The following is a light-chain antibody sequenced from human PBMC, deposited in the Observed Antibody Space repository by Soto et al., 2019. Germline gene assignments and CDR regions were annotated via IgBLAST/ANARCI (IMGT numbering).Light chain of an antibody. CDR1: QSISSW. Sequence: DIQMTQSPSTLSASVGDRVTITCRASQSISSWLSWYQQKPGKAPKLLIYYASSFESGVPSRFSGSGSGTEFTLTISSLQPDDFATDYCQQYNSYSPGSTFGQGTKLEIK. CDR2: YAS. CDR3: QQYNSYSPGST. J-gene: IGKJ2*01. V-gene: IGKV1-5*01.